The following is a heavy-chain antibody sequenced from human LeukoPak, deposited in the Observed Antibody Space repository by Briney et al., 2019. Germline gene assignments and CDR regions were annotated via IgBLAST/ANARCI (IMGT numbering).Heavy chain of an antibody. D-gene: IGHD5-12*01. CDR2: INHSGST. CDR1: GGSFSGYY. CDR3: ARRPPGGYHYVIFRRRNWFDP. J-gene: IGHJ5*02. V-gene: IGHV4-34*01. Sequence: SETLSLTCAVYGGSFSGYYWSWIRQPPGKGLEWIGEINHSGSTNCNPSLKSRVTISVDTSKNQFSLKLSSVTAADTAVYYCARRPPGGYHYVIFRRRNWFDPWGQGTLVTVSS.